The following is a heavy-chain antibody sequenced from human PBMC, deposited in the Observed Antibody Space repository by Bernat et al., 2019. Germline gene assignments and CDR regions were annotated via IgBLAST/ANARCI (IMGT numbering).Heavy chain of an antibody. D-gene: IGHD1-26*01. Sequence: QVQLVESGGGVVQPGRSLRLSCAASGFTFSSYGMHWVRQAPGKGLEWVAVISYDGSNKHYADSVKGRFTISRDNSKNTLYLQMNSLRAEDTAVYYCAKDGDSGSDYWGQGTLVTVSS. V-gene: IGHV3-30*18. CDR2: ISYDGSNK. CDR3: AKDGDSGSDY. J-gene: IGHJ4*02. CDR1: GFTFSSYG.